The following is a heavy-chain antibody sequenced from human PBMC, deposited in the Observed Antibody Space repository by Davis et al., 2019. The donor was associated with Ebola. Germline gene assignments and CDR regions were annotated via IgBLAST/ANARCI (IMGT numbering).Heavy chain of an antibody. J-gene: IGHJ5*02. CDR1: GFIFSSYA. CDR2: ISVRSIT. D-gene: IGHD4-17*01. CDR3: AKVPPPTSVTTGWFSP. V-gene: IGHV3-23*01. Sequence: PGGSLRLSCAASGFIFSSYAMSWVRQAPGKGLEWVSSISVRSITYHADSVKGRFTISRDNSKNTLYLQMNSLRAEDTGVYYCAKVPPPTSVTTGWFSPWGQGT.